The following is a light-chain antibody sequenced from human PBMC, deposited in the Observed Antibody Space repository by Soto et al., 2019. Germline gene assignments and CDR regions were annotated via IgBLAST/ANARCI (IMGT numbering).Light chain of an antibody. V-gene: IGLV3-21*04. CDR3: QVWDSSSDHDV. CDR1: NIGSKS. J-gene: IGLJ1*01. CDR2: YDS. Sequence: SYELTQPPSVSVAPGKTARITCGGNNIGSKSVHWYQQKPGQAPVLVIYYDSDRPSGIPERVSGANSGNTATLTISRVEAGDEADYYCQVWDSSSDHDVFGTGTQLTVL.